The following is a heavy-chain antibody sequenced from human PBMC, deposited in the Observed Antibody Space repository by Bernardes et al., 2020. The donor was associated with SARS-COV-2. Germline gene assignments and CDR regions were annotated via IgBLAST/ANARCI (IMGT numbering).Heavy chain of an antibody. CDR3: VRGVSGHYGLFDC. V-gene: IGHV3-74*01. J-gene: IGHJ4*02. D-gene: IGHD4-17*01. CDR1: GFTFSSSC. Sequence: GGSLRLSCAASGFTFSSSCMHWVRQAPGKGLVWVSRISPDGNTRDYADSVKGRFTISRDNVKNTLYLQMSSLRAEDTSLYFCVRGVSGHYGLFDCWGQGTLVTVSS. CDR2: ISPDGNTR.